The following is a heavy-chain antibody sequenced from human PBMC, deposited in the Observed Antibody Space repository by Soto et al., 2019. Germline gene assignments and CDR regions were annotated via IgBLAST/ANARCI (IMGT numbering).Heavy chain of an antibody. V-gene: IGHV3-30*18. Sequence: QVQLVESGGGVVQPGRSLRLSRAASGFTFSSYGMHWVRQAPGKGLEWVAVISYDGSNTYYADSVKGRFTISRDNSKNTLYLQMNSLRAEDTAVYYCAKDNCISPSRYRLYNLFDPWGQGTLVTVSS. CDR1: GFTFSSYG. CDR3: AKDNCISPSRYRLYNLFDP. CDR2: ISYDGSNT. J-gene: IGHJ5*02. D-gene: IGHD2-2*01.